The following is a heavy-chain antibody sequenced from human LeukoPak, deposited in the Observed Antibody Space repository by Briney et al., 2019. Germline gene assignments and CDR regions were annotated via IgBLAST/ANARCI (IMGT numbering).Heavy chain of an antibody. Sequence: GGSLRLSCAASGFTFSSYSVNWVRQAPGKGLEWVSFISSSSSYIYYADSVKGRFIISRDNAKNPLFLQMNSLRAEDTAVYYCARASSSWYYFDYWGQGTLVTVSS. J-gene: IGHJ4*02. D-gene: IGHD6-13*01. CDR2: ISSSSSYI. CDR1: GFTFSSYS. CDR3: ARASSSWYYFDY. V-gene: IGHV3-21*01.